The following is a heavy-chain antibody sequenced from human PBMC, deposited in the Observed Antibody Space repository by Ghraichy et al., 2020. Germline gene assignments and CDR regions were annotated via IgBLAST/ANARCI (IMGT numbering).Heavy chain of an antibody. CDR3: AKDRVGGTQRVSNGLDV. Sequence: GESLNISCTASGFTFRSYGMNWVRQAPGKGLEWVAVISHDGRIKYYADSVKGRFTISRDNFKNTLYLQMNSLRPEDTAVYFCAKDRVGGTQRVSNGLDVWGQGTTVTVSS. CDR2: ISHDGRIK. V-gene: IGHV3-30*18. J-gene: IGHJ6*02. CDR1: GFTFRSYG. D-gene: IGHD1-26*01.